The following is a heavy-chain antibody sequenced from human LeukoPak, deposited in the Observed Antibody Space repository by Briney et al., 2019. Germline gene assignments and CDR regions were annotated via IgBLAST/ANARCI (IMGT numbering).Heavy chain of an antibody. J-gene: IGHJ4*02. V-gene: IGHV4-39*01. Sequence: SETLSLTCNVSGGSVSSSNHHWAWIRQSPGMGLEWVGTFFSTGRTSQNPDPSLKGRVTLSVDTSRNQFSLQLRSLTAADTAIFYCASSPGSSTSWYHFDNWGQGTLVTVSS. CDR1: GGSVSSSNHH. CDR2: FFSTGRT. CDR3: ASSPGSSTSWYHFDN. D-gene: IGHD6-13*01.